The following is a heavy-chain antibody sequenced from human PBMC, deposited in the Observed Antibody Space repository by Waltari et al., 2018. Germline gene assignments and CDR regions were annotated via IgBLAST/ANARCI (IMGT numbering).Heavy chain of an antibody. J-gene: IGHJ4*02. CDR2: IKTDGSET. CDR1: GFPFRSSW. D-gene: IGHD6-13*01. Sequence: EVQVVESGGGLVQPGGSLRLCGAASGFPFRSSWMAWVRQAPGKGLEWVANIKTDGSETYYVDSVKGRFTISRDNTKNSLYLQMSSLRAEDTAVYYCAIGGVETSWYWRYWGQGTLVTVSS. CDR3: AIGGVETSWYWRY. V-gene: IGHV3-7*01.